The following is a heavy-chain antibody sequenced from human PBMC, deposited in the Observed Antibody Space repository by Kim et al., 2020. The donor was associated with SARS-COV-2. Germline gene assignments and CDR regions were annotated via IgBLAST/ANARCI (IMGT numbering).Heavy chain of an antibody. Sequence: YADSVKGRFTISRDNSKNTLYLQMSSLRVEDTAVYYGARVFYNEATAPNLLGQGSLVTVSS. V-gene: IGHV3-53*01. J-gene: IGHJ5*02. CDR3: ARVFYNEATAPNL. D-gene: IGHD1-20*01.